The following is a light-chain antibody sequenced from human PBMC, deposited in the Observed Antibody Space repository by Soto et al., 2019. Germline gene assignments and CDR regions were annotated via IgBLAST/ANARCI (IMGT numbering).Light chain of an antibody. J-gene: IGKJ4*01. CDR3: QKYTNVPA. Sequence: DIQMTQSPSSLSASVGDRVTITCRASQGISNYLAWYQQIPGKVPKLLISAASTLQSGVPSRFSGSGYGTAFTLTISSLQPEDVATYYCQKYTNVPAFGGGTKVEIK. CDR1: QGISNY. CDR2: AAS. V-gene: IGKV1-27*01.